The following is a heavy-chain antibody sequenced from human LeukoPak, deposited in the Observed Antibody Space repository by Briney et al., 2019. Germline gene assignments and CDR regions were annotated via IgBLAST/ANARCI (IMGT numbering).Heavy chain of an antibody. D-gene: IGHD3-22*01. Sequence: ASVKVSCKASGYTFTSYDINWVRQATGQGLEWMGWMNPNSGNTGYAQKFQGRVTMTRNTSISTAYMELSSLRSEDTAVYYCARGRLSHYDSSGYYSGSDYWGQGTLVTVFS. J-gene: IGHJ4*02. CDR1: GYTFTSYD. V-gene: IGHV1-8*01. CDR2: MNPNSGNT. CDR3: ARGRLSHYDSSGYYSGSDY.